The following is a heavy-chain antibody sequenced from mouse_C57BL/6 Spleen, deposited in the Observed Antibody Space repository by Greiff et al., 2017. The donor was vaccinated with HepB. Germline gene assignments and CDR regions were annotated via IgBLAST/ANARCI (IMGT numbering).Heavy chain of an antibody. D-gene: IGHD2-4*01. CDR3: ARHDYGRVMDY. J-gene: IGHJ4*01. Sequence: EVKVVESGGDLVKPGGSLKLSCAASGFTFSSYGMSWVRQTPDKRLEWVATISSGGSYTYYPDSVKGRFTISRDNAKNTLYLQMSSLKSEDTAVYYCARHDYGRVMDYWGQGTSVTVSS. CDR1: GFTFSSYG. CDR2: ISSGGSYT. V-gene: IGHV5-6*01.